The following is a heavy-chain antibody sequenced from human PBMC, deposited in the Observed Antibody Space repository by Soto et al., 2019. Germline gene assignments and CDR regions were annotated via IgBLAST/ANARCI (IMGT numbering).Heavy chain of an antibody. CDR1: GGSISSYY. V-gene: IGHV4-59*08. CDR2: IYYSGST. D-gene: IGHD4-17*01. J-gene: IGHJ4*02. CDR3: ARHDYDYGDYYFDY. Sequence: PSETLSLTCTVSGGSISSYYWSWIRQPPGKGLEWIGYIYYSGSTNYNPSLKSRVTISVDTSKNQFSLKLSSVTAADTAVYYCARHDYDYGDYYFDYWGQGTLVTVS.